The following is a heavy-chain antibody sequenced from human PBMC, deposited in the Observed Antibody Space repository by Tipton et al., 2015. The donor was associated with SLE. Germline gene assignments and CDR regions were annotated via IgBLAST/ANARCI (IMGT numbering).Heavy chain of an antibody. Sequence: SLRLSCEGNGFRFDDFAMHWVRQSPGKGLEWISGICWNSAGIGYADSVKGRFTISRDNSKNFVYLQMNSLTPEDTALYYCARVTSYMGVWGQGTTVTVS. D-gene: IGHD1/OR15-1a*01. CDR2: ICWNSAGI. CDR3: ARVTSYMGV. J-gene: IGHJ6*03. CDR1: GFRFDDFA. V-gene: IGHV3-9*01.